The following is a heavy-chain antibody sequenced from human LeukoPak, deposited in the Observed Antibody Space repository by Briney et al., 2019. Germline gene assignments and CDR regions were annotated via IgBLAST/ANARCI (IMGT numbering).Heavy chain of an antibody. J-gene: IGHJ5*01. CDR1: GGSFSGYY. CDR3: ARRPRGVIIKTWFDS. CDR2: INHSGST. V-gene: IGHV4-34*01. D-gene: IGHD3-10*01. Sequence: SETLSLTCAVYGGSFSGYYWSWIRQPPGKGLEWIGEINHSGSTNYNPSLKSRVTISVDTSKNQFSLKLSSVTAADTAVYYCARRPRGVIIKTWFDSWGQGTLVTVSS.